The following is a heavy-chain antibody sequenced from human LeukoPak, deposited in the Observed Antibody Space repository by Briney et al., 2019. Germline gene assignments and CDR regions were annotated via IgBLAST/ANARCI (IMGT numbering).Heavy chain of an antibody. CDR3: ARLVGGSSPFDY. V-gene: IGHV4-59*08. Sequence: PSETLSLTCTVSGGSISSYYWSWIRQPPGKGLEWIGYIYHGGNTDYNASLKSRVTISVDTSKNQFSLKLGSVTAADTAVYYCARLVGGSSPFDYWGQGTLVTVSS. D-gene: IGHD1-26*01. J-gene: IGHJ4*02. CDR1: GGSISSYY. CDR2: IYHGGNT.